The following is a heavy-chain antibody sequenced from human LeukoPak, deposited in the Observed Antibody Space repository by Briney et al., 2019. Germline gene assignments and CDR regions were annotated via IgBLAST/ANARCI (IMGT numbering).Heavy chain of an antibody. Sequence: GGSLRLSCAASGLTFSSYWMNWVRQAPGKGLEWVANIKQDGSEEYYVESVKGRFIVSRDNAKKSLYLQMNSLRAEDTAVYYCARRRYSGSSQHFDYWGLGTLVTVSS. J-gene: IGHJ4*02. CDR3: ARRRYSGSSQHFDY. CDR1: GLTFSSYW. CDR2: IKQDGSEE. D-gene: IGHD1-26*01. V-gene: IGHV3-7*01.